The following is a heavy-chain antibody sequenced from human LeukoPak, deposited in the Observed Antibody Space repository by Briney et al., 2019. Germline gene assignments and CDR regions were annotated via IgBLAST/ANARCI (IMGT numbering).Heavy chain of an antibody. CDR1: GGSFSGYY. J-gene: IGHJ5*02. D-gene: IGHD2-2*01. Sequence: PSETLSLTCAVYGGSFSGYYWSWIRQPPGKGLEWIGEINHSGSTNYNPSLKSRVTISVDTSKNQFSLKLSSVTAADTAVYYCARVGPIKDIVVVPAALDPWGQRTLVTVSS. CDR3: ARVGPIKDIVVVPAALDP. V-gene: IGHV4-34*01. CDR2: INHSGST.